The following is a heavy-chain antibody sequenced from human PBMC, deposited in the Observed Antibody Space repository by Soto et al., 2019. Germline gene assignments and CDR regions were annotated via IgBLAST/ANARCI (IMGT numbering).Heavy chain of an antibody. CDR2: FDPEYGET. Sequence: ASVKVSCKVSGYTLTELSIHWVRQAPGKGLEWMGGFDPEYGETVYAQKFQGRVTMTEDTSTDTAYMELISLRSEDKAVYYCATFVYSTNRVCYFRSFDYWGQVTLVTF. CDR3: ATFVYSTNRVCYFRSFDY. J-gene: IGHJ4*02. D-gene: IGHD2-8*01. CDR1: GYTLTELS. V-gene: IGHV1-24*01.